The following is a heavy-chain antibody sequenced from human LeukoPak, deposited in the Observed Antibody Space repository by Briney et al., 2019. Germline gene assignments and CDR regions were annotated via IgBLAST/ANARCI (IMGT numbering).Heavy chain of an antibody. CDR1: GDTFTSYD. D-gene: IGHD3-3*01. CDR3: ARPGTNFGINWFDP. CDR2: MNPKSGNT. J-gene: IGHJ5*02. Sequence: ASVKVSCKASGDTFTSYDINWVRQATGQGLEWMGWMNPKSGNTGYAQKFQGRVTMTRNTSTSTDYMELSSLRSEDTAVYYCARPGTNFGINWFDPWAREPWSPSPQ. V-gene: IGHV1-8*01.